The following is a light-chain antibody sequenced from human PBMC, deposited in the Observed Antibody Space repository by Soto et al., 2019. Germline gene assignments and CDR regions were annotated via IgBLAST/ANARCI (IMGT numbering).Light chain of an antibody. V-gene: IGKV1-5*01. CDR3: QQYNSYWT. CDR2: DAS. CDR1: QSISSW. J-gene: IGKJ1*01. Sequence: DVEMTQNPSTLSASVGDRVTITCRASQSISSWLAWYQQKPGKAPKLLIYDASSLESGVPSRFSGSGSGTEFTLTISSLQPDDFATYYCQQYNSYWTFGQGTKVDIK.